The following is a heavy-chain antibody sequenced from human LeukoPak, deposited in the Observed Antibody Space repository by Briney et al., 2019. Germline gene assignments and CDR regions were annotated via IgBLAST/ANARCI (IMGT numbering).Heavy chain of an antibody. J-gene: IGHJ6*03. CDR3: ARDDFGYCSSTSCYYYMDV. CDR1: GYTFTGYY. Sequence: ASVKVSCKASGYTFTGYYMHWVRQAPGQGLEWMGWINPNSGGTNYAQKFQGRVTMTRDTSISTAYMELSRLRSDDTAVYYCARDDFGYCSSTSCYYYMDVWGKGTTVTVSS. D-gene: IGHD2-2*03. V-gene: IGHV1-2*02. CDR2: INPNSGGT.